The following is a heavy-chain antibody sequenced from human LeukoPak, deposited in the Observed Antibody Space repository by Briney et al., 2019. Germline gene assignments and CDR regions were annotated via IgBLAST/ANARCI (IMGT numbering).Heavy chain of an antibody. V-gene: IGHV1-18*01. CDR3: ARDQYSGSYYTYYYYYMDV. D-gene: IGHD1-26*01. Sequence: ASVKVSCKASGYSFISYGINWVRQAPGQGLEWMGWISVYNGNTNYAQRLQGRVTMTTDTSTSTAYMELRSLRSDDTAVYYCARDQYSGSYYTYYYYYMDVWGKGTTVTVSS. J-gene: IGHJ6*03. CDR1: GYSFISYG. CDR2: ISVYNGNT.